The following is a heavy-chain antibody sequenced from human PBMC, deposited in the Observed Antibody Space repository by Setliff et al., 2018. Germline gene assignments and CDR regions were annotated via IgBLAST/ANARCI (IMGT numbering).Heavy chain of an antibody. Sequence: SETLSLTCTVSGGSISRSSYYWGWIRQPPGKGLEWIGSIYYSGSTYYNPSLKSRVTISVDTSKNQFSLKLSSVTAADTAVYYCARDPYYYDSIDVYYGMDVWGQGTTVTVSS. CDR2: IYYSGST. V-gene: IGHV4-39*07. CDR1: GGSISRSSYY. D-gene: IGHD3-22*01. J-gene: IGHJ6*02. CDR3: ARDPYYYDSIDVYYGMDV.